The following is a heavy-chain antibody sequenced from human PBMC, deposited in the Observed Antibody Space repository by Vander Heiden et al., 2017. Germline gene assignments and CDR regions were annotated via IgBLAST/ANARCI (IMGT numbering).Heavy chain of an antibody. CDR2: IKSKTDCGTT. V-gene: IGHV3-15*07. CDR1: GFTFSNAW. Sequence: EVQLVVSGGGLVKPGGSLRLSCAASGFTFSNAWLNWVRQAPGKGLEWVGRIKSKTDCGTTDYAAPVKGRFTISRDDSKNTLYLQMNSLKTEDTAVYYCTTAVCTNGVCYDYWGQGTLVTVSS. CDR3: TTAVCTNGVCYDY. J-gene: IGHJ4*02. D-gene: IGHD2-8*01.